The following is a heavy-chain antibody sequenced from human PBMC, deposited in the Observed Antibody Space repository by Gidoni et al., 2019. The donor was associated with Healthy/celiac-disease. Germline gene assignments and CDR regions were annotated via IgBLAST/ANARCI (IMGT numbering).Heavy chain of an antibody. CDR3: ARESNTYYYDSSGYLY. Sequence: QVQLVQSGAEVKKPGVSVKVSCKASGSTFTGYYMHWVRQAPGQGLEWMGWINPNSGGTNYAQKFQGWVTMTRDTSISTAYMELSRLRSDDTAVYYCARESNTYYYDSSGYLYWGQGTLVTVSS. CDR2: INPNSGGT. V-gene: IGHV1-2*04. J-gene: IGHJ4*02. D-gene: IGHD3-22*01. CDR1: GSTFTGYY.